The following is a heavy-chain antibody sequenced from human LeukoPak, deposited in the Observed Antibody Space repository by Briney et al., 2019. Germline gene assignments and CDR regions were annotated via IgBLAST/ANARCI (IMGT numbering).Heavy chain of an antibody. CDR3: AKELAVAGTGVFDY. CDR1: GFTFSSYG. Sequence: GRSLRLSCAASGFTFSSYGMLWVRQARGKGVEWVAVIWYDGSNKYYADSVKGRFTISRDNSKNTLYLQMNSLRAEDTAVYYCAKELAVAGTGVFDYWGQGTLVTVSS. V-gene: IGHV3-33*06. J-gene: IGHJ4*02. D-gene: IGHD6-19*01. CDR2: IWYDGSNK.